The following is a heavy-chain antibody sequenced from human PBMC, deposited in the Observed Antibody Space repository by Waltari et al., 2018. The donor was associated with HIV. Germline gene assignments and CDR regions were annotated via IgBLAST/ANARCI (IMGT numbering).Heavy chain of an antibody. CDR2: IYYSGST. J-gene: IGHJ4*02. D-gene: IGHD3-22*01. Sequence: QVQLQESGPGLVKPSEPLSLTCTVSGGSISSYYWSWIRQPPGKGLEWIGYIYYSGSTNYNPSLKSRVTISVDTSKNQFSLKLSSVTAADTAVYYCARSRDSSRFYFDYWGQGTLVTVSS. CDR1: GGSISSYY. V-gene: IGHV4-59*08. CDR3: ARSRDSSRFYFDY.